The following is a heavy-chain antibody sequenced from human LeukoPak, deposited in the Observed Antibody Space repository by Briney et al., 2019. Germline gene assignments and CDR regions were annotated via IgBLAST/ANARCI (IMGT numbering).Heavy chain of an antibody. J-gene: IGHJ4*02. D-gene: IGHD2-21*01. CDR2: IYYSGST. CDR3: ASSMRISEFDY. Sequence: PSETLSLTCTVSGGSISSYYWSWIRQPPGKGLEWIGYIYYSGSTNYNPSLKSRVTISVDTSKNQFSLKLSSVTAADTAVYYCASSMRISEFDYWGQGTLVTVSS. V-gene: IGHV4-59*08. CDR1: GGSISSYY.